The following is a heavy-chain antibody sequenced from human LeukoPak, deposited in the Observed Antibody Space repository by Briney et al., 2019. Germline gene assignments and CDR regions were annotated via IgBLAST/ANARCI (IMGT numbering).Heavy chain of an antibody. CDR2: ISAHNGNT. D-gene: IGHD1-1*01. J-gene: IGHJ4*02. CDR1: GYSFTIYG. V-gene: IGHV1-18*01. CDR3: AREELDY. Sequence: ASVTVSFKASGYSFTIYGISWVRQAPGQGLEWMGWISAHNGNTNYTQKVQGGVTMTTDTSTSTAYMELKNLRSDDTAVYYCAREELDYWGQGTLVTVSS.